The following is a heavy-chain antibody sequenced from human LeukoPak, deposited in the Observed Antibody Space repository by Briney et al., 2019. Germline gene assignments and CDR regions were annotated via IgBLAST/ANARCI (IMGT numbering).Heavy chain of an antibody. J-gene: IGHJ4*02. Sequence: PGGSLRLSCAASGFTSSSYSMNWVRQAPGKGLEWVSSISSSSSYIYYADSVKGRFTISRDNAKNSLYLQMNSLRAEDTAVYYCARDHYDFWSGYYWFDYWGQGTLVTVSS. D-gene: IGHD3-3*01. V-gene: IGHV3-21*01. CDR1: GFTSSSYS. CDR3: ARDHYDFWSGYYWFDY. CDR2: ISSSSSYI.